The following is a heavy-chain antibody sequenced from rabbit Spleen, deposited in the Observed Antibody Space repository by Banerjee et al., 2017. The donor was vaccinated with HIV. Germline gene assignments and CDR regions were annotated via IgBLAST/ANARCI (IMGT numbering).Heavy chain of an antibody. CDR2: IYTGSSGIT. J-gene: IGHJ6*01. V-gene: IGHV1S45*01. Sequence: QEQLVASGGGLVQPEGSLTPTCTASCFSFNNDFYMCWVRQAPGKGLAWIGCIYTGSSGITYLARWAKARVTFSKNSSTTVTLQMTSLPAADTAAYFCARGSVGASYYTYGMDLWGQGTLVTVS. CDR3: ARGSVGASYYTYGMDL. CDR1: CFSFNNDFY. D-gene: IGHD8-1*01.